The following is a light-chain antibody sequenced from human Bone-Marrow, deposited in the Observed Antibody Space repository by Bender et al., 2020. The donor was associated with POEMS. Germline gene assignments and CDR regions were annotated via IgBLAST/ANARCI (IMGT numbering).Light chain of an antibody. J-gene: IGLJ2*01. CDR1: SSDVGRYDF. Sequence: QSALTQPASVSGSPGQSVTISCTGTSSDVGRYDFVSWYQQHPGKAPQLLIYDVSSRPSGVSHRFSGSKSGNTASLTISGLQAEDEADYYCSSYTSSTSLEVVFGGGTKLTVL. V-gene: IGLV2-14*01. CDR3: SSYTSSTSLEVV. CDR2: DVS.